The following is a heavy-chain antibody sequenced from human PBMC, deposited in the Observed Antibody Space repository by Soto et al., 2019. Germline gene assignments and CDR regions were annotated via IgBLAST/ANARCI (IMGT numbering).Heavy chain of an antibody. CDR2: IIPIFGTA. Sequence: QVQLVQSGAEVKKPGSSVKVSCKASGGTFSSYSINWVRQAPGQGLEWMGEIIPIFGTANYAQKFQGRVTITADEYTRTAYMELSSLRSEDKAMYYCAREGGRHSRGIDYWGQGTLVTVSS. CDR3: AREGGRHSRGIDY. V-gene: IGHV1-69*01. J-gene: IGHJ4*02. D-gene: IGHD1-26*01. CDR1: GGTFSSYS.